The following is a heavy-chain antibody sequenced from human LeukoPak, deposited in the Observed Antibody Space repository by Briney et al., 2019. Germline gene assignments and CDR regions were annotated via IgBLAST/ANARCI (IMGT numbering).Heavy chain of an antibody. D-gene: IGHD2-8*01. Sequence: PSETLSLTCTVSGGSISSSSYYWGWIRQPPGKGLQWIGSIYYSGSTYYNPSLKSRVTISVDTSKNQFSLKLSSVTAADTAVYYCARASKVGYCTNGVCRPNWFDPWGQGTLVTVSS. CDR1: GGSISSSSYY. V-gene: IGHV4-39*01. J-gene: IGHJ5*02. CDR3: ARASKVGYCTNGVCRPNWFDP. CDR2: IYYSGST.